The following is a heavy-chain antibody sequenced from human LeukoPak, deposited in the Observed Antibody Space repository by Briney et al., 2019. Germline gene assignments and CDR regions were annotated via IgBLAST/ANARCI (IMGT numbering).Heavy chain of an antibody. CDR2: ISYDGSIN. V-gene: IGHV3-30-3*01. D-gene: IGHD2-15*01. Sequence: GRSLRLSCAASGFTVNSYAVHWVRQAPGKGLEWVAVISYDGSINFYAASVKGRFTISRDNSKNTLYLQMNSMRAEDTALYFCARDRRYCSGGSCYFDYFFDYWGQGTLVTVSS. J-gene: IGHJ4*02. CDR3: ARDRRYCSGGSCYFDYFFDY. CDR1: GFTVNSYA.